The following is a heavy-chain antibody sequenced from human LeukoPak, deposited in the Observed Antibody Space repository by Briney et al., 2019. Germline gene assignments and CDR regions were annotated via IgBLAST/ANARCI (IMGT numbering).Heavy chain of an antibody. CDR2: ISAYNGNT. V-gene: IGHV1-18*01. J-gene: IGHJ3*02. D-gene: IGHD6-6*01. Sequence: ASVKVSCKASGYTFTSYGISWVRQAPGQGLEWMGWISAYNGNTNYAQKLQGRVTMTTDTSTSTAYMELRSLRSDDTAVYYCARPARYSSSSEAFDIWGQGTMVTVSS. CDR3: ARPARYSSSSEAFDI. CDR1: GYTFTSYG.